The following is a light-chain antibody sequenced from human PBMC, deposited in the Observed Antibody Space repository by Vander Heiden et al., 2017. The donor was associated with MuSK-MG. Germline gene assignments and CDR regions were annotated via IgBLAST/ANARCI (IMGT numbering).Light chain of an antibody. CDR2: KAS. J-gene: IGKJ2*01. CDR1: QSISSW. CDR3: LQYYSYPRYT. V-gene: IGKV1-5*03. Sequence: DRQIIDPPSTPSASVGDRVTITCRASQSISSWLAWYKQKQGKAPKLLIYKASSSESGVPSRFSGSCSGNRLTLTISRLQLDDFTTYYSLQYYSYPRYTFGQGTKLEIK.